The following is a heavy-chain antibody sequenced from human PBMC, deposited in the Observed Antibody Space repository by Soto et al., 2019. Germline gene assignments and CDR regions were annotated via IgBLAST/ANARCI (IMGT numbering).Heavy chain of an antibody. CDR3: APR. J-gene: IGHJ2*01. Sequence: QVHLQESGPGLVKPSETLSLTCTVSGASIRSTYWSWIRQSPGKGLEWIGYIYYSGTTNYNPSLMSHHTQPLRSPRPCPLLRGRTHPHPLAITPPFAPRGGR. CDR2: IYYSGTT. CDR1: GASIRSTY. D-gene: IGHD2-15*01. V-gene: IGHV4-59*01.